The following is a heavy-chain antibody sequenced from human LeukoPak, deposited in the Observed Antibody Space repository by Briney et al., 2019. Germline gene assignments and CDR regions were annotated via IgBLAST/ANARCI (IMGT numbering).Heavy chain of an antibody. J-gene: IGHJ4*02. D-gene: IGHD7-27*01. CDR1: GGSFSGYY. V-gene: IGHV4-34*01. CDR2: INHSGST. CDR3: ARDRTGESRCDY. Sequence: SETLSLTCAVYGGSFSGYYWSWIRQPPGKGLEWIGEINHSGSTNYNPSLKSRVTISVDTSKNQFSLKLSSVTAADTAVYYCARDRTGESRCDYWGQGTLVSVSS.